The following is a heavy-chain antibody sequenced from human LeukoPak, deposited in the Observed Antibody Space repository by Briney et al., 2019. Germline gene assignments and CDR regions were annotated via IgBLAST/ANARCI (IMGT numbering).Heavy chain of an antibody. CDR1: GFTFSSYG. Sequence: GRSLRLSCAASGFTFSSYGMHWVRQAPGKGLEWVAGIWHDGSNKYYAESVKGRFSTSRDNSKNTLYLQMNSLRAADTAVYYCARAYCGGDCFNFDYWGQGTLVTASS. CDR2: IWHDGSNK. V-gene: IGHV3-33*01. CDR3: ARAYCGGDCFNFDY. D-gene: IGHD2-21*02. J-gene: IGHJ4*02.